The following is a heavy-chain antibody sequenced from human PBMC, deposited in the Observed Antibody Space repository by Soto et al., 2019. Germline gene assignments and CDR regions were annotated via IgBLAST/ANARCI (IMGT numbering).Heavy chain of an antibody. D-gene: IGHD3-22*01. Sequence: QVQLQESGPGLVKPSQTLSLTCTVSGGSTSSGDYYWSWIRQPPGKGLEWIGYIYYSGSTYYNPSLKSRVTISVDTSKNQFSLKLSSVTAADTAVYYCARGYYYDSSGYYQTHYYYGMDVWGQGTTVTVSS. CDR2: IYYSGST. CDR3: ARGYYYDSSGYYQTHYYYGMDV. V-gene: IGHV4-30-4*01. CDR1: GGSTSSGDYY. J-gene: IGHJ6*02.